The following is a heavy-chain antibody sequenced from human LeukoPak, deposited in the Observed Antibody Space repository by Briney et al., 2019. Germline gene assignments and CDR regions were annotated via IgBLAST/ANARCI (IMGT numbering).Heavy chain of an antibody. J-gene: IGHJ6*02. V-gene: IGHV1-69*04. CDR3: ARREPYGMDV. Sequence: SVKVSCKASGGTFSSYAISWVRQAPGQGLEWMGRIIPILGIANYAQKFQGRVTMTRDTSTSTVYMELSSLRSEDTAVYYCARREPYGMDVWGQGTTVTVSS. D-gene: IGHD1-26*01. CDR2: IIPILGIA. CDR1: GGTFSSYA.